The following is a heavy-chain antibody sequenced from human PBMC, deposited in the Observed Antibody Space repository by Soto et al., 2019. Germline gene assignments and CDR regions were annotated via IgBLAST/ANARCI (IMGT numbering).Heavy chain of an antibody. Sequence: SETLSLTCTVSGGSINTYNLFWAWVRQPPGKGLEWIASIHYGGNAYYSPSLTTRATISRDTSKNRVSLELRSVTAADTAVYYCARALYDILTGPYFDNWGQGTLVTVS. CDR2: IHYGGNA. V-gene: IGHV4-39*01. D-gene: IGHD3-9*01. J-gene: IGHJ4*02. CDR1: GGSINTYNLF. CDR3: ARALYDILTGPYFDN.